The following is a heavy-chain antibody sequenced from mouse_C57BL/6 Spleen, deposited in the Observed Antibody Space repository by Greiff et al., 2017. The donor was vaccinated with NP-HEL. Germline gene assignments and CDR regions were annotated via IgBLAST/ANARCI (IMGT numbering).Heavy chain of an antibody. J-gene: IGHJ4*01. CDR3: ASPYDYDYAMDY. Sequence: EVMLVESGGGLVKPGGSLKLSCAASGFTFSDYGMHWVRQAPEKGLEWVAYISSGSSTIYYADTLKGRFTISRDNAKNTLFLQMTSLRSEDTAMYYCASPYDYDYAMDYWGQGTSVTVSS. D-gene: IGHD2-4*01. CDR2: ISSGSSTI. CDR1: GFTFSDYG. V-gene: IGHV5-17*01.